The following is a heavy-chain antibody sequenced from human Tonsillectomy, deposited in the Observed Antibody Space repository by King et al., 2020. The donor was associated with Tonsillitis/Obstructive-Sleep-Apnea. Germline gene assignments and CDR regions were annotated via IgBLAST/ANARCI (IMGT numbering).Heavy chain of an antibody. V-gene: IGHV4-34*01. D-gene: IGHD4-17*01. CDR3: RWGVTTPDDAFDF. Sequence: VQLPQWGAGLLKPSETLSLTCAVYGGSFSGYYWSWIRQPPGKGLEWIGEINHSGSTNYNPSLKSRVTISVDTSKNQFSLKLSSVTAADTAVYYCRWGVTTPDDAFDFWGQGTMVTVSS. J-gene: IGHJ3*01. CDR1: GGSFSGYY. CDR2: INHSGST.